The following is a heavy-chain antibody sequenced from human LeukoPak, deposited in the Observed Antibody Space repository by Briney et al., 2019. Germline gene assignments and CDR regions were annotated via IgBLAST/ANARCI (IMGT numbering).Heavy chain of an antibody. D-gene: IGHD4-17*01. CDR2: ISSSSSYI. CDR3: ASHYGDYGRKRFDY. CDR1: GFTFSSYS. J-gene: IGHJ4*02. Sequence: GGSLRLSCAASGFTFSSYSMNWVRQAPGKGLEWVSSISSSSSYIYYADSVEGRFTISRDNAKNSLYLQMNSLRAEDTAVYYCASHYGDYGRKRFDYWGQGTLVTVSS. V-gene: IGHV3-21*01.